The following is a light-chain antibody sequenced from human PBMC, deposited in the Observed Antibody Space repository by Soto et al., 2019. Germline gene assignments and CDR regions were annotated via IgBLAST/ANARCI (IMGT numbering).Light chain of an antibody. V-gene: IGLV2-23*02. Sequence: QSVLTQPASGSGSPGQSIAISCNGTSGDVGNHNLVSWYQQHPGKAPKLIIFEVNKWPSGVSNRVSGSKSGNTASLTISGLQAEDEADYYGCSYVGSSTSYVFGTGTKVTVL. CDR1: SGDVGNHNL. CDR3: CSYVGSSTSYV. J-gene: IGLJ1*01. CDR2: EVN.